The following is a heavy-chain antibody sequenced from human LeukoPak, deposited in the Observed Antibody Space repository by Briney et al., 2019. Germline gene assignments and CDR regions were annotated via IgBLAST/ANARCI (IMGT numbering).Heavy chain of an antibody. V-gene: IGHV4-59*12. Sequence: PSETLSLTCTVSGGSISSYYWTWIRQPPGKGLEWIGYVSYTGRTNYNPSLTSRLTISVDTSQKQFSLKLRSVTAADTAVYYCARIPDISGWPFDYWGQGVLVTVAS. CDR1: GGSISSYY. CDR2: VSYTGRT. D-gene: IGHD6-19*01. J-gene: IGHJ4*02. CDR3: ARIPDISGWPFDY.